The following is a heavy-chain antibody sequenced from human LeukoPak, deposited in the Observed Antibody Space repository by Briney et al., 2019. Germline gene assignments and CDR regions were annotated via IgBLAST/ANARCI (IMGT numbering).Heavy chain of an antibody. Sequence: GGSLRLSCAASGFTFSSYWMSWVRQAPGKGLEWVANIKQDGSEKYYVDSVKGRFTISRDNAKNPLYLQMNSLRAEDTAVYYCAREGIQLCLDYWGQGTLVTVSS. V-gene: IGHV3-7*01. J-gene: IGHJ4*02. CDR3: AREGIQLCLDY. D-gene: IGHD5-18*01. CDR1: GFTFSSYW. CDR2: IKQDGSEK.